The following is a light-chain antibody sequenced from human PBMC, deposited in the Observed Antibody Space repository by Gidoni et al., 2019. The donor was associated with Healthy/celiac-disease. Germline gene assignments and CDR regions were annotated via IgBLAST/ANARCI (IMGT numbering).Light chain of an antibody. CDR2: GAS. V-gene: IGKV3-20*01. J-gene: IGKJ3*01. CDR1: QSVSSSY. CDR3: QQYGSSPFT. Sequence: IVLTQSPGTLSLSPVERATLSCRASQSVSSSYLAWYQQKPGQAPRLLIYGASSRATGIPDRFSGSGSGTDFTLTISRLEPEDFAVYYCQQYGSSPFTFXPXTKVXIK.